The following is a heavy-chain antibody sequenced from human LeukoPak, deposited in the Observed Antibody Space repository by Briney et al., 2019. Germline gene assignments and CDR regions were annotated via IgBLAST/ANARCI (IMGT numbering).Heavy chain of an antibody. CDR1: GGSISSGGYS. Sequence: PSQTLSLTCAVSGGSISSGGYSWSWIRQPPGKGLEWIGYIYHSGSTYYNPSLKSRVTISVDRSKNQFSLKLSSVTAADTAVYYCARGYSGYDLFYYYYYGMDVWGQGTTVTVSS. CDR2: IYHSGST. CDR3: ARGYSGYDLFYYYYYGMDV. J-gene: IGHJ6*02. V-gene: IGHV4-30-2*01. D-gene: IGHD5-12*01.